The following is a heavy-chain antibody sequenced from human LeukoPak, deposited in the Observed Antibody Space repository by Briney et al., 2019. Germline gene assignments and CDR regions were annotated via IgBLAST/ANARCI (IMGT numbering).Heavy chain of an antibody. CDR2: INSGSSTI. V-gene: IGHV3-48*01. CDR3: ARSKAAPGAFDI. J-gene: IGHJ3*02. Sequence: GGSLRLSCAGSRFTFSSYSMNWVRQAPGKGLEWVSYINSGSSTIYYADSVKGRFTISRDNAKNSLYLQMNSLRAEDTAVYYCARSKAAPGAFDIWGQGTMVTVSS. CDR1: RFTFSSYS. D-gene: IGHD6-6*01.